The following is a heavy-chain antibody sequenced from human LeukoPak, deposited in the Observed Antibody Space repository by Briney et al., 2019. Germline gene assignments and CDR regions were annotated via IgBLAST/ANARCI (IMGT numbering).Heavy chain of an antibody. J-gene: IGHJ6*02. CDR2: IRSKANSYAT. V-gene: IGHV3-73*01. CDR3: TRLKGWYRGGNYDGMDV. Sequence: GGSLRLSCAASGFTFSGSAMHWVRQASGKGLEWVGRIRSKANSYATAYAASVKGRFTISRDDSKNTAYLQMNSLKTEDTAVYYCTRLKGWYRGGNYDGMDVWGQGTTVTVSS. CDR1: GFTFSGSA. D-gene: IGHD6-19*01.